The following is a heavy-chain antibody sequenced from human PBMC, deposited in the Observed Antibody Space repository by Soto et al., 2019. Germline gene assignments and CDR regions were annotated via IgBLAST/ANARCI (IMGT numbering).Heavy chain of an antibody. V-gene: IGHV1-69*13. D-gene: IGHD4-17*01. CDR3: ARDTVGDYLYYYYGMDV. CDR2: IIPIFGTA. CDR1: GGTFSSYA. Sequence: SVKVLCKASGGTFSSYAISWVRQAPGQGLEWMGGIIPIFGTANYAQKFQGRVTITADESTSTAYMELSSLRSEDTAVYYCARDTVGDYLYYYYGMDVWGQGTTVTVSS. J-gene: IGHJ6*02.